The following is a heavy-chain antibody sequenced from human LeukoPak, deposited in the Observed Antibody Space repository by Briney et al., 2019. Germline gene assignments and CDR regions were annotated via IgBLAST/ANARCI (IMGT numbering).Heavy chain of an antibody. V-gene: IGHV3-48*01. D-gene: IGHD2-15*01. CDR1: GFTFSSYA. J-gene: IGHJ4*02. CDR2: ISRDSGIR. Sequence: GGSLRLSCAASGFTFSSYAMHWVRQAPGKGLEWISYISRDSGIRYYADSVRGRFTISRDNAKDSLYLQMNSLRAEDSAVYYCVRDNPRCCGVVPANIDDYWGQGTLVTVSS. CDR3: VRDNPRCCGVVPANIDDY.